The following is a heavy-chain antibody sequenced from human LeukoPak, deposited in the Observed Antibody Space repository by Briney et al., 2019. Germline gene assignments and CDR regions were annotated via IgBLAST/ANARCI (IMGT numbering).Heavy chain of an antibody. J-gene: IGHJ4*02. CDR1: GGSISNYY. V-gene: IGHV4-59*01. CDR3: ARVNCGSGFDY. D-gene: IGHD3-10*01. CDR2: IHYSGNT. Sequence: PSETLSLTCTVSGGSISNYYWNWFRQPPGKGLEWIGYIHYSGNTNYNPSLKSRVTISVDTSKNQFSLKLTSVTAADTAVYYCARVNCGSGFDYWGQGTLVTVSS.